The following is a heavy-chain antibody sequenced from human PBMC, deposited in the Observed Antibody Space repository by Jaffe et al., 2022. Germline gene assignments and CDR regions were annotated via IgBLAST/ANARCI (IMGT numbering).Heavy chain of an antibody. CDR2: INPNSGGT. CDR3: ARAMGYYGSGSYFYWFDP. V-gene: IGHV1-2*02. Sequence: QVQLVQSGAEVKKPGASVKVSCKASGYTFTGYYMHWVRQAPGQGLEWMGWINPNSGGTNYAQKFQGRVTMTRDTSISTAYMELSRLRSDDTAVYYCARAMGYYGSGSYFYWFDPWGQGTLVTVSS. CDR1: GYTFTGYY. J-gene: IGHJ5*02. D-gene: IGHD3-10*01.